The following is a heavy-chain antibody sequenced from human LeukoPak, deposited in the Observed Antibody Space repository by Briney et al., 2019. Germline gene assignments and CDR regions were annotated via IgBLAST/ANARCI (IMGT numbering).Heavy chain of an antibody. J-gene: IGHJ4*02. V-gene: IGHV2-70*18. CDR2: IDWDDDK. CDR1: GGSISSYY. D-gene: IGHD6-19*01. Sequence: TLSLTCTVSGGSISSYYWSWIRQPPGKALEWLALIDWDDDKYYSTSLKTRLTISKDTSENQVVLTMTNMDPVDTATYYCARIPKYSSGWYYYDYWGQGTLVTVSS. CDR3: ARIPKYSSGWYYYDY.